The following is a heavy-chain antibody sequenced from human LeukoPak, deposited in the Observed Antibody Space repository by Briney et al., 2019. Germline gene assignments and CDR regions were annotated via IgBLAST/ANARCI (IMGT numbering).Heavy chain of an antibody. J-gene: IGHJ5*02. CDR2: TYYSRST. Sequence: SETLSLTCTVSGGPISSGGYSWSWIRQHPGKVLEWISYTYYSRSTYYNPSLKNRFTISGDTSKNQFSLKLSPVTAADTAVYYCAKGYSYGTGYNWFDPWGQGTLVTVSS. V-gene: IGHV4-31*03. CDR1: GGPISSGGYS. CDR3: AKGYSYGTGYNWFDP. D-gene: IGHD5-18*01.